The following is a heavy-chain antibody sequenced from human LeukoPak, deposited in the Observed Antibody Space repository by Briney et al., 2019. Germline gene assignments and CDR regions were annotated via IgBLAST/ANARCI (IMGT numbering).Heavy chain of an antibody. J-gene: IGHJ6*03. Sequence: ASVKISCKGSGYTFSSYWIGWVRQMPGKGLEWMGIIYPDDSDTRYSPSFQGQVTISADKSISTAYLQWSSLKAPDTAMYYCARLAYCSNDVCYSNYYYSMDVWGKGTTVTVSS. CDR1: GYTFSSYW. D-gene: IGHD2-8*01. V-gene: IGHV5-51*01. CDR2: IYPDDSDT. CDR3: ARLAYCSNDVCYSNYYYSMDV.